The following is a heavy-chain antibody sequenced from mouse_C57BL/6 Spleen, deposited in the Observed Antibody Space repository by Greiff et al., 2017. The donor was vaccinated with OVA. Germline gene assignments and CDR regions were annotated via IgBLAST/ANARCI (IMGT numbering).Heavy chain of an antibody. D-gene: IGHD2-5*01. J-gene: IGHJ4*01. V-gene: IGHV3-6*01. CDR3: ARDSNYGAMDY. CDR2: ISYDGSN. Sequence: DVQLQESGPGLVKPSQSLSLTCSVTGYSITSGYYWNWIRQFPGNKLEWMGYISYDGSNNYNPSLKNRISITRDTSKNQFFLKLNSVTTEDTATYYCARDSNYGAMDYWGQGTSVTVSS. CDR1: GYSITSGYY.